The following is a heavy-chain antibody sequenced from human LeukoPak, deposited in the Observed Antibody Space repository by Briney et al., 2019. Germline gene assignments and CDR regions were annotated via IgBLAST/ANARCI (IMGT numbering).Heavy chain of an antibody. V-gene: IGHV1-46*01. CDR3: ARGSAKNYGGNWFDP. Sequence: GASVKVSCKASGYTFTSYYIHWVRQAPGQGLEWMGIINPSGGSTSYAQKFQGRVTMTRDMSTSTVYMELSSLRSEDTAVYYCARGSAKNYGGNWFDPWGQGTLVTVSS. J-gene: IGHJ5*02. CDR1: GYTFTSYY. CDR2: INPSGGST. D-gene: IGHD4-23*01.